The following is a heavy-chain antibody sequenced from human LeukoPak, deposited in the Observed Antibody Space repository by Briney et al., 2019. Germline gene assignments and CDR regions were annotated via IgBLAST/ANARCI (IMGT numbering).Heavy chain of an antibody. CDR1: GFTSSSYW. V-gene: IGHV3-7*01. D-gene: IGHD6-19*01. J-gene: IGHJ3*02. CDR2: IKQDGSEK. CDR3: ARASSGWQKDAFDI. Sequence: GGSLRLSCAASGFTSSSYWMSWVRQAPAKGPELVANIKQDGSEKYYVDSVKGRSTISTDNAKNSLYLQMNSLRAEDTAVYYCARASSGWQKDAFDIWGQGTMVTVSS.